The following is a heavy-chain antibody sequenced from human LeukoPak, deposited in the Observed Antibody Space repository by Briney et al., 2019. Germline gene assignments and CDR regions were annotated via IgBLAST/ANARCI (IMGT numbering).Heavy chain of an antibody. CDR3: ARVGSVSGYSSSWYGIEVPYYFDY. Sequence: SETLSLTCTVSGGSISSYYWSWIRQPPGRGLEWIGYIYYSGSTNYNPSLKSRVTISVDTSKNQFSLKLSSVTAADTAVYYCARVGSVSGYSSSWYGIEVPYYFDYWGQGTLVTVSS. CDR1: GGSISSYY. D-gene: IGHD6-13*01. CDR2: IYYSGST. V-gene: IGHV4-59*01. J-gene: IGHJ4*02.